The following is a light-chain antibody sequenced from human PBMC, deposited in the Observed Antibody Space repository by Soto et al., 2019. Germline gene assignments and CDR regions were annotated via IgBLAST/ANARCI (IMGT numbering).Light chain of an antibody. CDR3: NSFTTSSTLV. J-gene: IGLJ2*01. Sequence: QSALTQPASVSGSPGQSITISCTGTSSDVGAYNYVSWYQHHPGKAPKLMIYDVSNWPSGVSNRFSGSKSGNTASLTISGLQAEDEADYYCNSFTTSSTLVFGGGTKVTVL. CDR2: DVS. CDR1: SSDVGAYNY. V-gene: IGLV2-14*03.